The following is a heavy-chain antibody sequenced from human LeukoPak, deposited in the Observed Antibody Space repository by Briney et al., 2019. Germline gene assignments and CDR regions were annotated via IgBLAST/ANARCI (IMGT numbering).Heavy chain of an antibody. CDR2: TYYRSKWYN. CDR3: ARSTYYFGY. J-gene: IGHJ4*02. Sequence: SQTLSLTCAISGDSVSSNSVGWHWIRLSPSSGLEWLGRTYYRSKWYNDYAVSVKSRITINPDTSKNHFSLQLNSVTPEDTAVYYCARSTYYFGYWGQGTLVTVSS. D-gene: IGHD2-21*01. V-gene: IGHV6-1*01. CDR1: GDSVSSNSVG.